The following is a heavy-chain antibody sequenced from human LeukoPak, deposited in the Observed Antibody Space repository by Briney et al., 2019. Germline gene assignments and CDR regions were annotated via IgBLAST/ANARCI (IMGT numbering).Heavy chain of an antibody. CDR3: ARGGAQWLVEEAFDF. CDR2: INPRGNI. Sequence: SETLSLTCTVTAVSISTYYWSCIRQTAGKGLEWIGHINPRGNIKYNPSLKSRVSLSMDTSNNQFSLKVNSVTAADTAVYCCARGGAQWLVEEAFDFWGRGTMVTVSS. V-gene: IGHV4-4*07. D-gene: IGHD6-19*01. J-gene: IGHJ3*01. CDR1: AVSISTYY.